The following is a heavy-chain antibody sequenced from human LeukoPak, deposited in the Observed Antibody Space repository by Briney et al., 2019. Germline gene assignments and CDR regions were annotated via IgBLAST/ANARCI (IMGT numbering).Heavy chain of an antibody. CDR2: ISYDGRNK. J-gene: IGHJ4*02. CDR1: GFTFSTYG. CDR3: AKDLDGSGLYGGIDF. Sequence: GGSLRLSCAASGFTFSTYGMHWVRQAPGKGLEWVAVISYDGRNKYYADYVKGRVTISRDNSKNTLYLQMNSLRAEDTAVYYCAKDLDGSGLYGGIDFWGQGTLVTVSS. V-gene: IGHV3-30*18. D-gene: IGHD6-19*01.